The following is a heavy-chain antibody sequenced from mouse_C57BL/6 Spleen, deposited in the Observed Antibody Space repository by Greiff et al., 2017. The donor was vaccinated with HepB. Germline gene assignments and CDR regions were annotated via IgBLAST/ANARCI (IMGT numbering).Heavy chain of an antibody. V-gene: IGHV1-15*01. CDR2: IDPETGGT. Sequence: QVHVKQSGAELVRPGASVTLSCKASGYTFTDYEMHWVKQTPVHGLEWIGAIDPETGGTAYNQKFKGKAILTADKSSSTAYMELRSLTSEDSAVYYCTKEVYGHFDYWGQGTTLTVSS. J-gene: IGHJ2*01. D-gene: IGHD2-10*02. CDR1: GYTFTDYE. CDR3: TKEVYGHFDY.